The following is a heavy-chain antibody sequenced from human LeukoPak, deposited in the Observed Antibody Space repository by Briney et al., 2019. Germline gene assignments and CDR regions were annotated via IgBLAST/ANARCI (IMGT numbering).Heavy chain of an antibody. V-gene: IGHV3-30*04. D-gene: IGHD3-22*01. CDR2: ISYDGSNK. Sequence: GGSLRLSCAASGFTFSSYAMHWVRQAPGKGLEWVAVISYDGSNKYYADSVKGRFTISRDNSKNTLYLQMNSLRAEDKAVYYCARDYYDSSGSYYYYGMDVWGQGTTVTVSS. J-gene: IGHJ6*02. CDR1: GFTFSSYA. CDR3: ARDYYDSSGSYYYYGMDV.